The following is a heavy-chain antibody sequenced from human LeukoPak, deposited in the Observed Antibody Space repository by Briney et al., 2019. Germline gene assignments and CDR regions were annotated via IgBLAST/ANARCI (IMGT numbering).Heavy chain of an antibody. D-gene: IGHD6-13*01. CDR3: ARDRSISAAGDTY. CDR2: VNRVGSST. J-gene: IGHJ4*02. V-gene: IGHV3-74*01. Sequence: GGSLRLSCAACGSTLTDNWMHWVRQAPGKGLGWVSRVNRVGSSTSYADSVKGRFTISRDNAKTALSQQMNSLRAEDTAVYYCARDRSISAAGDTYWGQGTLVTVSS. CDR1: GSTLTDNW.